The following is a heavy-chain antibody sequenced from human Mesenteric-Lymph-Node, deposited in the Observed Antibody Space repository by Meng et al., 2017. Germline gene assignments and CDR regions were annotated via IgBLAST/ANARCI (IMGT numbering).Heavy chain of an antibody. D-gene: IGHD6-19*01. CDR2: IYSSGTT. J-gene: IGHJ4*02. Sequence: SETLSLTCIVSGGSISTYYWSWIRQPAGKGLEWIGRIYSSGTTNYNPSLKNRVTMSVDTSKNQYSLNLRSVTAADTDVYYCARSTIRSGWLEPFDFWGQGTLVTVSS. CDR3: ARSTIRSGWLEPFDF. V-gene: IGHV4-4*07. CDR1: GGSISTYY.